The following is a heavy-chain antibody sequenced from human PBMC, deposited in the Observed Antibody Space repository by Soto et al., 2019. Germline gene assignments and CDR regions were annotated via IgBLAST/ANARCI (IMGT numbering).Heavy chain of an antibody. CDR3: AKGARDCGGDCYSSYFDY. J-gene: IGHJ4*02. D-gene: IGHD2-21*02. V-gene: IGHV3-23*01. CDR2: IAGNGIST. CDR1: RFRFAGYA. Sequence: PGGSLRLSCAASRFRFAGYAMSWVRQAPGKGLEWVSAIAGNGISTFYSDSVKGRFTISRDNSKNAVYLQMNSLTAEDTAAYFCAKGARDCGGDCYSSYFDYWGQGALVTVSS.